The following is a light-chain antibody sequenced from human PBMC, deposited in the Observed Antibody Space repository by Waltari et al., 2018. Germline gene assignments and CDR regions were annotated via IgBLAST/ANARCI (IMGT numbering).Light chain of an antibody. Sequence: QTVVTQEPPFSVSPGGTVTLTCGLSSGPVSTTYYPSWYQQTPGQAPRTLIYSTNTRSSGVPDRFSGSILGNKAALTITGAQADDESDYYCKLYMGSGIWVFGGGTKLTVL. CDR2: STN. V-gene: IGLV8-61*01. CDR3: KLYMGSGIWV. J-gene: IGLJ3*02. CDR1: SGPVSTTYY.